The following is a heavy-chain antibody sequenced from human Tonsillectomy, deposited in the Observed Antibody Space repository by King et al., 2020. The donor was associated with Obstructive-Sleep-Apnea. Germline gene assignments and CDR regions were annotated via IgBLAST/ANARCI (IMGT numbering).Heavy chain of an antibody. CDR1: GGSVSSGGYY. V-gene: IGHV4-61*08. CDR3: ARGYSGSFGPYFDY. J-gene: IGHJ4*02. Sequence: VQLQESGPGLVKPSATLSLTCTGSGGSVSSGGYYWTWIRQPPGKGLEWIGHIYYSGSTNYNPSLKSRVTISADTSKNQFSLKLSSVTAADTAVYYCARGYSGSFGPYFDYWGQGTLVTVSS. D-gene: IGHD1-26*01. CDR2: IYYSGST.